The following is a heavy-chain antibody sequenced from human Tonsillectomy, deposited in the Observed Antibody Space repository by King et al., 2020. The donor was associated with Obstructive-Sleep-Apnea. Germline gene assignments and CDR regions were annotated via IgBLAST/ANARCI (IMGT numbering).Heavy chain of an antibody. J-gene: IGHJ6*02. CDR2: ISGRGGTT. V-gene: IGHV3-23*04. Sequence: VQLVESGGGLVQPGGSLRLSCAASGFTFCSYAMTWVRQAPGKGLEWVSAISGRGGTTNYADSVKGRFTISRDNSKNTLFLQMNSLRADDTAVYYCATGVGPAAGYGMDVWGQGTTVTVSS. D-gene: IGHD2-2*01. CDR3: ATGVGPAAGYGMDV. CDR1: GFTFCSYA.